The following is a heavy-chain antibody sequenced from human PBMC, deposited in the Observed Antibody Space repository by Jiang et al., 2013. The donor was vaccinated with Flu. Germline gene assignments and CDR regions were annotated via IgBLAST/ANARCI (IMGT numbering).Heavy chain of an antibody. J-gene: IGHJ4*02. CDR1: GGSISSYY. Sequence: GPGLVKPSEALSLTCTVSGGSISSYYWSWIRQPPGKGLEWIGYIYYSGSTNYNPSLKSRVTISVDTSKNQFSLKLSSVTAADTAVYYCAREHMGSGIAARPVGFDYWGQG. CDR3: AREHMGSGIAARPVGFDY. CDR2: IYYSGST. V-gene: IGHV4-59*01. D-gene: IGHD6-6*01.